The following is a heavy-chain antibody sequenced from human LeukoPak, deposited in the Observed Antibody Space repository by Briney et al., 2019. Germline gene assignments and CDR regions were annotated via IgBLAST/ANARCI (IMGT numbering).Heavy chain of an antibody. CDR2: INPSGGST. J-gene: IGHJ4*02. V-gene: IGHV1-46*01. CDR1: GYTFTSYY. D-gene: IGHD3-9*01. CDR3: ARAAPILTFDY. Sequence: APVKVSCKASGYTFTSYYMHWVRQAPGQGLEWMGIINPSGGSTSYAQKFQGRVTMTRDTSTSTVYMELSSLRSEDTAVYYCARAAPILTFDYWGQGTLVTVSS.